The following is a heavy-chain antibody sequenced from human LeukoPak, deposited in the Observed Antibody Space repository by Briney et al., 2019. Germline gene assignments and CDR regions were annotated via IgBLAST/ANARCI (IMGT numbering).Heavy chain of an antibody. CDR1: GGSISPYY. J-gene: IGHJ3*02. CDR2: IYYSGST. CDR3: ARTYYDSSGYYRNDAFDI. D-gene: IGHD3-22*01. V-gene: IGHV4-59*08. Sequence: SETLSLTCTVSGGSISPYYWNWIRQPPGKGLEWIGYIYYSGSTNYNPSLKSRVTISVDTSKNQFSLKLSSVTAADTAVYYCARTYYDSSGYYRNDAFDIWGQGTMVTVSS.